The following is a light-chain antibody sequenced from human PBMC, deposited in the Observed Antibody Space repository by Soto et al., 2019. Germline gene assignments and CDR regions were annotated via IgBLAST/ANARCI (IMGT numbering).Light chain of an antibody. Sequence: QPVLTQPASVSGSPGQSITISCTGTSSDIGGYNSVSWFQQHPGKAPKLMISEVSNRPSGVSNRFSGSKVDNTASLTISGLQAEDEADYYCASYTTTGTVLFGAGTKLTVL. J-gene: IGLJ2*01. CDR2: EVS. CDR3: ASYTTTGTVL. CDR1: SSDIGGYNS. V-gene: IGLV2-14*01.